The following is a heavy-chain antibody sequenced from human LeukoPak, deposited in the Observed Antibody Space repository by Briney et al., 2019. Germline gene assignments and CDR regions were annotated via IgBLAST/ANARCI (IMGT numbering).Heavy chain of an antibody. V-gene: IGHV1-2*02. CDR2: INPNSGGT. CDR1: GYTFTGYY. D-gene: IGHD5-24*01. Sequence: ASVKVSCKASGYTFTGYYMHWVRQAPGQGLEWTGWINPNSGGTNYAQKFQGRVTMTRDTSISTAYMELSRLRSDDTAVYYCARARTMATINSLRYWGQGTLVTVSS. CDR3: ARARTMATINSLRY. J-gene: IGHJ4*02.